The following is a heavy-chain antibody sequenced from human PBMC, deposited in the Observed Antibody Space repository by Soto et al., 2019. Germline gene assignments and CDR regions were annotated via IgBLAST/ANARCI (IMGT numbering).Heavy chain of an antibody. CDR3: ARGDGYYNAFDI. CDR2: IHNSGSP. CDR1: GASIYNGGYF. Sequence: SETLSLTCSVSGASIYNGGYFWSWIRQSPGKGLEWIGHIHNSGSPYNNPSLKSRVTISADTPKNQFSLNLSSVTAADTAVYYCARGDGYYNAFDIWGQGTMVTVSS. V-gene: IGHV4-30-4*02. J-gene: IGHJ3*02. D-gene: IGHD1-26*01.